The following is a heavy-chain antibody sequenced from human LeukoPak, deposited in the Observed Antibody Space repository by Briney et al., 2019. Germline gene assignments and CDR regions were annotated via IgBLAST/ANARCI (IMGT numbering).Heavy chain of an antibody. D-gene: IGHD6-19*01. CDR2: INHRGST. Sequence: SETLSLTCAVYGGSFSDYYWTWIRQPPGKGLEWIGEINHRGSTHHNPSLKSRVTISVDTSKEQFSLKLSSVTAADTAVYYCATYSTGFDIWGQGTVVTVSS. V-gene: IGHV4-34*01. CDR3: ATYSTGFDI. CDR1: GGSFSDYY. J-gene: IGHJ3*02.